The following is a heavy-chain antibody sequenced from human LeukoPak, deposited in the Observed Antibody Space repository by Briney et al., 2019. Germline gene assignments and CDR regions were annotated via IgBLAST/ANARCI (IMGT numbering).Heavy chain of an antibody. CDR1: GGSFSGYY. D-gene: IGHD3-22*01. CDR3: ARVNYYDSRGYYHAFDI. J-gene: IGHJ3*02. Sequence: SETLSLTCAVYGGSFSGYYWSWIRQPPGKGLEWIGYIYNSGSTNYNPSLKSRVTISVDTSKNQFSLKLSSVTAADTAVYYCARVNYYDSRGYYHAFDIWGQGTMVTVSS. V-gene: IGHV4-59*01. CDR2: IYNSGST.